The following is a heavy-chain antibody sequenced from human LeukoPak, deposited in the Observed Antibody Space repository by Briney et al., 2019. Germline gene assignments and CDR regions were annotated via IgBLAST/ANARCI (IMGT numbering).Heavy chain of an antibody. D-gene: IGHD2-21*02. V-gene: IGHV3-7*01. J-gene: IGHJ3*01. CDR2: INQDGSQK. CDR1: GSTFSIYW. CDR3: VAGDWGARDSFDL. Sequence: GGSLKPSVPPSGSTFSIYWMTWSRQAQGKGLNGLANINQDGSQKYYVDSVKGRFTISRDNAKNSFFLQMSSLRAEDTSVYYCVAGDWGARDSFDLWGRGTMVTVSS.